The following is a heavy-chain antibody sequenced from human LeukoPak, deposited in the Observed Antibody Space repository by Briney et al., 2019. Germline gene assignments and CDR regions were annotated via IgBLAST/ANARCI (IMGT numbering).Heavy chain of an antibody. CDR3: ARRRIAATDY. J-gene: IGHJ4*02. D-gene: IGHD6-13*01. V-gene: IGHV4-34*01. CDR2: INHSGST. Sequence: PSKTLSLTCAVYGGSLSGYYWSWIRQPPGKGLEWIGEINHSGSTNYNPSLKSRVTISVDTSKNQFSLKLSSVTAADTAVYYCARRRIAATDYWGQGTLVTVSS. CDR1: GGSLSGYY.